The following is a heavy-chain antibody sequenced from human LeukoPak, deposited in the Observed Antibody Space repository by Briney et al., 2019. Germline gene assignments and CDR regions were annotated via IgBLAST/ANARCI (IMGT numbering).Heavy chain of an antibody. CDR3: AREFVSSGWPSRDY. Sequence: ASVKVSCKASGGTFSSYAISWVRQAPGQGLEWMGGIIPIFGTANYAQKFQGRVTITADKSTSTAYMELSSLRSEDTAVYYCAREFVSSGWPSRDYWGQGTLVTVSS. CDR2: IIPIFGTA. V-gene: IGHV1-69*06. CDR1: GGTFSSYA. D-gene: IGHD6-19*01. J-gene: IGHJ4*02.